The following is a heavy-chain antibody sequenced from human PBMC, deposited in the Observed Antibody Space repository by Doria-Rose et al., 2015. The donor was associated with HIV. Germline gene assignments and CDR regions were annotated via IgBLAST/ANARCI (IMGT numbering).Heavy chain of an antibody. CDR1: GVSLSSPGMG. J-gene: IGHJ4*02. D-gene: IGHD6-13*01. Sequence: SGPVLVKPTETLTLTCTVSGVSLSSPGMGVSWIRQPPGKALEWLADIFSDDERSYKTSLKSSLTISRGTSKSQVVLTMTDMDPVDTATYYCARIKSSRWYHKYYFDFWGQGTLVIVSA. V-gene: IGHV2-26*01. CDR2: IFSDDER. CDR3: ARIKSSRWYHKYYFDF.